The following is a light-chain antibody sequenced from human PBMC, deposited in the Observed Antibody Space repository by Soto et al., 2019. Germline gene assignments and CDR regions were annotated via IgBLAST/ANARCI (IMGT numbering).Light chain of an antibody. Sequence: QSVLTQPPSVSGALGQRVTISCTGSSSNIGAGYDVHWYQHLPGTAPKLLIYANRNRPSGVPDRFSGSKSGTSASLAITALQAEDESDYYCHSYDSSLSGVIFGRGTQLTVL. CDR1: SSNIGAGYD. V-gene: IGLV1-40*01. CDR2: ANR. CDR3: HSYDSSLSGVI. J-gene: IGLJ2*01.